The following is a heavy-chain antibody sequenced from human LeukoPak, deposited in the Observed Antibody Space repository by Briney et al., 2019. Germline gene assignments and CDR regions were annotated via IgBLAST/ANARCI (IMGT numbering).Heavy chain of an antibody. CDR1: SGSIRGYY. J-gene: IGHJ5*02. Sequence: SEPLSLPCTVSSGSIRGYYWSWIRQPPGKGLEWIGYIFYSGSTNYNPSLKSRVTISVDTSKNQFSLGLSSVTAADTAVYYCAKVPLEGDGGYYPFGFDPWGQGTLVTVSS. CDR3: AKVPLEGDGGYYPFGFDP. V-gene: IGHV4-59*01. D-gene: IGHD3-22*01. CDR2: IFYSGST.